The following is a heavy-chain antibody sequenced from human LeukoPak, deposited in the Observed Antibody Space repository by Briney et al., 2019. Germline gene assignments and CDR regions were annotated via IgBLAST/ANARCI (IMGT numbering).Heavy chain of an antibody. V-gene: IGHV4-39*07. CDR3: GVYSSSWAGYYYGMDV. J-gene: IGHJ6*02. CDR2: IYYSGST. Sequence: SETLSLTCTVSGGSISSSSYYWGWIRQPPGKGLEWIGSIYYSGSTYYNPSLKSRVTISVDTSKNQFSLKLSSVTAADTAVYYCGVYSSSWAGYYYGMDVWGQGTTVTVSS. CDR1: GGSISSSSYY. D-gene: IGHD6-13*01.